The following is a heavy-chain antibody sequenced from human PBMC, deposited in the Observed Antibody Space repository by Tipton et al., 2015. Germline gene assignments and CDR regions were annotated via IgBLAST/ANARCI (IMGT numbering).Heavy chain of an antibody. CDR2: IYYTGNT. Sequence: LSLTCTVSGGSISNYYWGWIRQPPGKGLEWIGYIYYTGNTNYHASLRSRVTISLDTSKKQFSLMLTSVTAADTAVYYCARHRGVGGLADYWGRGTLVTVSS. J-gene: IGHJ4*02. D-gene: IGHD3-10*01. CDR1: GGSISNYY. V-gene: IGHV4-59*01. CDR3: ARHRGVGGLADY.